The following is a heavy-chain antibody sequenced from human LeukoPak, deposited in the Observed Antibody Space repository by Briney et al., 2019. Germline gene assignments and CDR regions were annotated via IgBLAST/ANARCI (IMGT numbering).Heavy chain of an antibody. D-gene: IGHD4-17*01. CDR3: ARGGDYGDYVDFAY. CDR1: GFTFSGYE. CDR2: ISTTGTTV. V-gene: IGHV3-48*03. Sequence: GGSLRLSCAASGFTFSGYELNWVRQAPGKGLEWVSYISTTGTTVYYADSVKGRFTISRDNVKNSLYLQMNSLRDEDTAVYYCARGGDYGDYVDFAYWGQGTRVTVSS. J-gene: IGHJ4*02.